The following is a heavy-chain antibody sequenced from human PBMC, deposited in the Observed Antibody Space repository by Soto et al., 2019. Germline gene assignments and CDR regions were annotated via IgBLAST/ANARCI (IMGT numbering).Heavy chain of an antibody. CDR3: ARYCSGGSCYSWDYYYYYGMDV. CDR2: IWYDGSNK. J-gene: IGHJ6*02. V-gene: IGHV3-33*01. D-gene: IGHD2-15*01. Sequence: GGSLRLSCAASGFTFSSYGMHWVRQAPGKGLEWVAVIWYDGSNKYYADSVKGRFTISRDNSKNTLYLRMNSLRAEDTAVYYCARYCSGGSCYSWDYYYYYGMDVWGQGTTVTVSS. CDR1: GFTFSSYG.